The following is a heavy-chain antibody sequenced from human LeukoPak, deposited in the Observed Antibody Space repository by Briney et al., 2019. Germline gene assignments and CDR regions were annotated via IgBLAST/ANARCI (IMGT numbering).Heavy chain of an antibody. CDR3: ARAPSHAADFDY. V-gene: IGHV4-34*01. Sequence: SETLSLTCAVYGGSFSGYYWSWIRQPPGKGLEWIGEINHSGGTNYNPSLKSRVTISVDTSKNQFSLKLSSVTAADTAVYYCARAPSHAADFDYWGQGTLVTVSS. CDR2: INHSGGT. D-gene: IGHD2-15*01. CDR1: GGSFSGYY. J-gene: IGHJ4*02.